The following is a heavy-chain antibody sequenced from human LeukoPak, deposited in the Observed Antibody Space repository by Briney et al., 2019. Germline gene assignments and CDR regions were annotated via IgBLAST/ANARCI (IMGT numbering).Heavy chain of an antibody. D-gene: IGHD6-6*01. CDR2: IIPIFGTA. J-gene: IGHJ5*02. V-gene: IGHV1-69*05. Sequence: ASVKVSCKASGYTFTSYGISWVRQAPGQGLEWMGGIIPIFGTANYAQKFQGRVTITTDESTSTAYMELSSLRSEDTAVYYCARHYSSSSTASPPNNWFDPWGQGTLVTVSS. CDR1: GYTFTSYG. CDR3: ARHYSSSSTASPPNNWFDP.